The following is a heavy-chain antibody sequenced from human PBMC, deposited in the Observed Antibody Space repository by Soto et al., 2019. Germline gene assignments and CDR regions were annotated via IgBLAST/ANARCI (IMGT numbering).Heavy chain of an antibody. V-gene: IGHV4-59*08. Sequence: QVQLQESGPGLVKPSETLSLTCTVSGGSISNYYWSWIRQPPGKGLEWIGYIHYSGNTKYNPSLKSRVTISSDTSNDQFSLKLTSMTAADTAVYYCARWHYDFWSGYFATIDYWGQGTLVTVSS. CDR2: IHYSGNT. CDR1: GGSISNYY. D-gene: IGHD3-3*01. CDR3: ARWHYDFWSGYFATIDY. J-gene: IGHJ4*02.